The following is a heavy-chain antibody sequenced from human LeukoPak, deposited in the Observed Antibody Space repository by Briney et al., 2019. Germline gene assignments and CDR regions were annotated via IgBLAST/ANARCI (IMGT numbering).Heavy chain of an antibody. D-gene: IGHD4-17*01. Sequence: GGSLRLSCAASGLSFSSYAMHWVRQAPGKGLEWVAVISDDGTEKYYGDSVKGRFTISRDNSKNTLYLQMNSLRAEDTALYYCARDGHGVPLDYWGQGTLVTVSP. CDR2: ISDDGTEK. J-gene: IGHJ4*02. CDR3: ARDGHGVPLDY. CDR1: GLSFSSYA. V-gene: IGHV3-30-3*01.